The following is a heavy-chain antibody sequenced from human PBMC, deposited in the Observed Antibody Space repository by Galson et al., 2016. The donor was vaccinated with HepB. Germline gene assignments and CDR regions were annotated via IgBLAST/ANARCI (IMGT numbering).Heavy chain of an antibody. V-gene: IGHV4-61*02. CDR3: ARNWGLTPTWFDP. J-gene: IGHJ5*02. CDR1: GASITSGNYY. CDR2: LSTSGST. D-gene: IGHD7-27*01. Sequence: TLSLTCTVSGASITSGNYYWNWIRQPAGKGLEWIGRLSTSGSTDYNPSLKSRVNISMDTSKNHLSLQLTSVTAADTAVYYCARNWGLTPTWFDPWGQGTLVTVSS.